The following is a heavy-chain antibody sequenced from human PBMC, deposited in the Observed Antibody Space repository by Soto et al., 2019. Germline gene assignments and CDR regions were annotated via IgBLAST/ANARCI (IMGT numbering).Heavy chain of an antibody. CDR2: INHSGST. J-gene: IGHJ4*02. CDR3: ARGRGIAAPRPNDY. D-gene: IGHD6-6*01. CDR1: GGSFSGYY. Sequence: PSETLSLTCAVYGGSFSGYYWSWIRQPPGKGLEWIGEINHSGSTNYNPSLKSRVTISVDTSKNQFSLKLSSVTAADTAVYYCARGRGIAAPRPNDYWGQGTLVTVSS. V-gene: IGHV4-34*01.